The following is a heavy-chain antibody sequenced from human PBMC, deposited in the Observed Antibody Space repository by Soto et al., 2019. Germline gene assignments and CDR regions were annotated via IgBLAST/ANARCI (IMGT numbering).Heavy chain of an antibody. Sequence: PGGSLRLSCAASGFTFSSYAMSWVLQAPWKGLEWVSAISGSGGSTYYADSVKGRFTISRDNSKNTLYLQMNSLRAEDTAVYYCAKFLVLWFGEPRIDAFDIWGQGTMVTVSS. D-gene: IGHD3-10*01. CDR2: ISGSGGST. V-gene: IGHV3-23*01. CDR3: AKFLVLWFGEPRIDAFDI. CDR1: GFTFSSYA. J-gene: IGHJ3*02.